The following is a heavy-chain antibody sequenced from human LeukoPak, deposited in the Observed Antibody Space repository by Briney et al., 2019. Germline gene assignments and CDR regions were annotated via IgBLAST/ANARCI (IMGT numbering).Heavy chain of an antibody. J-gene: IGHJ4*02. V-gene: IGHV3-21*01. CDR1: GFTFSSYS. D-gene: IGHD2-21*02. CDR3: AKDRGHIVVVTAPGY. Sequence: GGSLRLSCAASGFTFSSYSMNWVRQAPGKGLEWVSSISSSSSYIYYADSVKGRFTISRDNAKNSLYLQMNSLRAEDTAVYYCAKDRGHIVVVTAPGYWGQGTLVTVSS. CDR2: ISSSSSYI.